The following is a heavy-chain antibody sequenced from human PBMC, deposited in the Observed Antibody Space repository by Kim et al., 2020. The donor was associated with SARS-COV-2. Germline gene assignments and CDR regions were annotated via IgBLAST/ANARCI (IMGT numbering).Heavy chain of an antibody. Sequence: NHHPSLRSRVTLSVDTSKNQFSLKLSCVTAADTAIYYCAGTARGANFDYWGRGALVTVSS. D-gene: IGHD1-26*01. V-gene: IGHV4-4*09. CDR3: AGTARGANFDY. J-gene: IGHJ4*02.